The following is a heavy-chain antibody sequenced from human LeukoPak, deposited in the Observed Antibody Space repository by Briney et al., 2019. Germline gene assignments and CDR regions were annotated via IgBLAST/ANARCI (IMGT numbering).Heavy chain of an antibody. V-gene: IGHV4-59*08. CDR2: IYYSGST. CDR1: GGSFSGYY. Sequence: PSETLSLTCAVYGGSFSGYYWSWIRQPPGKGLEWIGYIYYSGSTNYNPSLKSRVTISVDASKNQFPLKLSSVTAADTAMYYCARRSPITPNYFDYWGQGTLVTVSS. J-gene: IGHJ4*02. D-gene: IGHD1-14*01. CDR3: ARRSPITPNYFDY.